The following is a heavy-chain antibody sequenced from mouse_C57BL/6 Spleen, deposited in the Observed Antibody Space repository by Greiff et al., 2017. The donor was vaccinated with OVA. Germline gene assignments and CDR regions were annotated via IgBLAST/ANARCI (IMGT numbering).Heavy chain of an antibody. D-gene: IGHD1-1*01. CDR1: GFNIKDYY. V-gene: IGHV14-2*01. CDR3: ARWANYPDY. J-gene: IGHJ2*01. Sequence: VQLQQSGAELVKPGASVKLSCTASGFNIKDYYMHWVKQRTEQGLEWIGWIDPEDGETKYAPTFQGKATITADTSSNTAYLQLSSLTSEDTAVYYCARWANYPDYWGQGTTLTVSA. CDR2: IDPEDGET.